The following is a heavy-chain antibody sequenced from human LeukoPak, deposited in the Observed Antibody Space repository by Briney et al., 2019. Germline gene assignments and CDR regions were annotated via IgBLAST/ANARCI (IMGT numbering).Heavy chain of an antibody. CDR1: GYSFVFFG. Sequence: VASVKVSCKASGYSFVFFGVSWGRQAPGQGLEWMGWINSHNGDTKYAESLQGRVFMTTDTSTSTSYMELRSLRSDDTAVYYCARAVSGSLYGDFDFWGQGTLVTVSS. V-gene: IGHV1-18*01. D-gene: IGHD1-26*01. CDR2: INSHNGDT. J-gene: IGHJ4*02. CDR3: ARAVSGSLYGDFDF.